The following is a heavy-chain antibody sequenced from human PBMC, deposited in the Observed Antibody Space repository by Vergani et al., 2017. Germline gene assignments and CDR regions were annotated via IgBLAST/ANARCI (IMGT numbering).Heavy chain of an antibody. CDR1: GFTFRNFG. D-gene: IGHD2-21*02. Sequence: QVQLVESAGGVVQPGGFLRLSLAASGFTFRNFGLPWIRQAPGKGLEWLAYIGKDGINTRYRDAVKGRFTVSRDNSKDILYLQMDSLRSEDTALYYCAKYLRDSTDGLPDSWGPGTLVIVSS. V-gene: IGHV3-30*02. CDR3: AKYLRDSTDGLPDS. J-gene: IGHJ4*02. CDR2: IGKDGINT.